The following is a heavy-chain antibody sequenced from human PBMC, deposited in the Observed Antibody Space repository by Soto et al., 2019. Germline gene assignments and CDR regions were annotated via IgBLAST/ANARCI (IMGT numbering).Heavy chain of an antibody. CDR3: ARGGGVSSNYYYGMDV. V-gene: IGHV1-2*04. J-gene: IGHJ6*02. CDR2: INPNSGGT. Sequence: ASVKVSGKASGYTFTGYYMHWVRQAPGQGLEWMGWINPNSGGTNYAQKFQGWVTMTRDTSISTAYMELSRLRSDDTAVYYCARGGGVSSNYYYGMDVWGQGTTVTVSS. D-gene: IGHD3-3*01. CDR1: GYTFTGYY.